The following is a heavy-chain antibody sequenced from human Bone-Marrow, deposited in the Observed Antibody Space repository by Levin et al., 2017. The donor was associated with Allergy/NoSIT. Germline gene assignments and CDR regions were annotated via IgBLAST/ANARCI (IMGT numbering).Heavy chain of an antibody. J-gene: IGHJ4*02. CDR2: IYWDDDK. D-gene: IGHD4/OR15-4a*01. CDR1: GFSLSTSGVG. V-gene: IGHV2-5*02. Sequence: SGPTLVKPTQTLTLTCTFSGFSLSTSGVGVGWIRQPPGKALEWLALIYWDDDKRYNPSLRSRLTITKDISKNQVVLIVTNMDPVDTATYSCAHRRVLGALWDYGEFDYWGQGTLVTVSS. CDR3: AHRRVLGALWDYGEFDY.